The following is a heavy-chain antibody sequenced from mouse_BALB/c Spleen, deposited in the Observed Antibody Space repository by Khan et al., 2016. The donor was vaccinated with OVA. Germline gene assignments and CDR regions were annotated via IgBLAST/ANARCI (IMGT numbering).Heavy chain of an antibody. CDR2: ISYSGST. V-gene: IGHV3-2*02. J-gene: IGHJ3*01. CDR1: GYSITSDYA. Sequence: EVMLVESGPGLVKPSQSLSLTCTVTGYSITSDYAWNWIRQFPGNKLEWMGYISYSGSTSYNPSLKSRISITRDTSKNQFFLQLNSVTTEDTATYYWARDNYVFAYWGQGTLVTVSA. CDR3: ARDNYVFAY. D-gene: IGHD1-1*01.